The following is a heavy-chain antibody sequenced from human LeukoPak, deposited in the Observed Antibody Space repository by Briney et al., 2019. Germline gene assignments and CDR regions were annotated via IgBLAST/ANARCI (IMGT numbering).Heavy chain of an antibody. Sequence: GGSLRLSCVASGFSFSSYWMHWVRQAPGKGLVWVSRINSAGSSTNYADSVKGRVTISRDNAKKTLLLQINSLRHEDTAVYYCVRVGRVQGPAYDIWGRGTMVTVSS. J-gene: IGHJ3*02. CDR2: INSAGSST. V-gene: IGHV3-74*01. CDR1: GFSFSSYW. CDR3: VRVGRVQGPAYDI.